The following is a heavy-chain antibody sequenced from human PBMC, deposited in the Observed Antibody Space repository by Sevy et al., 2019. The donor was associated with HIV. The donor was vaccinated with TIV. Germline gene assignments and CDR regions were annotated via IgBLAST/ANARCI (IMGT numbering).Heavy chain of an antibody. J-gene: IGHJ4*02. V-gene: IGHV3-23*01. D-gene: IGHD2-2*01. CDR2: IRGHDGST. Sequence: GGSLRLSCAASGFTFSNYAMNWVRQAPGKGLEWVSSIRGHDGSTYYADSVKGRFTISRDNSKNTLYLQMNSLRAEDTAVYYCAKVWAYCSSTNCYSTNYFDYWGQGTLVTFSS. CDR3: AKVWAYCSSTNCYSTNYFDY. CDR1: GFTFSNYA.